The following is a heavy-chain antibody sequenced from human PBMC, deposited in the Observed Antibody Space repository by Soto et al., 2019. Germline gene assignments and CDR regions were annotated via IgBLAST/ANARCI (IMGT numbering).Heavy chain of an antibody. J-gene: IGHJ6*02. CDR2: ISYDGSNK. CDR3: AKDGADVLRFFSTLDYGMDV. D-gene: IGHD3-3*01. CDR1: GFTFSSYG. Sequence: GGSLRLSCAASGFTFSSYGMHWVRQAPGKGLEWVAVISYDGSNKYYADSVKGRFTISRDNSKNTRYLQMNSLRAEDTAVYYCAKDGADVLRFFSTLDYGMDVWGQGTTVTVSS. V-gene: IGHV3-30*18.